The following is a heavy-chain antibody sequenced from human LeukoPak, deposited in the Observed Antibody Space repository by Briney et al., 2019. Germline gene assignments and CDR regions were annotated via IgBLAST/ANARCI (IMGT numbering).Heavy chain of an antibody. CDR2: IYYSGST. D-gene: IGHD6-13*01. CDR3: ARGAAAGRFDY. V-gene: IGHV4-61*08. CDR1: GASINSGAYY. J-gene: IGHJ4*02. Sequence: PSETLSLTCTVSGASINSGAYYWSWIRQPPGKGLEWIGYIYYSGSTNYNPSLKSRVTMSVDTSKNQFSLKLSSVTAADTAVYYCARGAAAGRFDYWGQGTLVTVSS.